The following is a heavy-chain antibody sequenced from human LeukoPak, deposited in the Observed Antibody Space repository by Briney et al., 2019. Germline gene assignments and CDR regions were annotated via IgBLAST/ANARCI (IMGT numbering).Heavy chain of an antibody. J-gene: IGHJ6*04. V-gene: IGHV3-15*01. CDR3: TTGPPGPLSRTTIFGVVIPDV. CDR2: IKSKTDGGTT. CDR1: GFTFSNAW. D-gene: IGHD3-3*01. Sequence: TSGGSLRLSCAASGFTFSNAWMSWVRQAPGKGLEWVGRIKSKTDGGTTDYAAPVKGRFIISRDDSKNTLYLQINSLKTEDTAVYYCTTGPPGPLSRTTIFGVVIPDVWGKGTTVTVSS.